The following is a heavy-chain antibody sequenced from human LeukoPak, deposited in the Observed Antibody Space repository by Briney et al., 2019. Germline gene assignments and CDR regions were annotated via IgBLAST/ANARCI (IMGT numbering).Heavy chain of an antibody. CDR1: GGSISSGGYY. D-gene: IGHD2-8*01. V-gene: IGHV4-30-2*01. Sequence: SETLSLTCTVSGGSISSGGYYWSWIRQPPGKGLEWIGYIYHSGSTYYNPSLKSRVTISVDRSKNQFSLKLSSVTAADTAVYYCARDPHAGDAFGIWGQGTMVTVSS. CDR2: IYHSGST. J-gene: IGHJ3*02. CDR3: ARDPHAGDAFGI.